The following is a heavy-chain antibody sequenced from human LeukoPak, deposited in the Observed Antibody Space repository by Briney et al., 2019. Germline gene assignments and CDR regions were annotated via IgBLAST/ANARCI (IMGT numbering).Heavy chain of an antibody. J-gene: IGHJ4*02. CDR3: ARGASRADY. Sequence: GGSLRLSCAASGFTFRSYNMNWVRQAPGKRPEWVSSSSSSSSYIYYADSVKGRFTISRDNAKNSLYLQMNSLRAEDTALYYCARGASRADYWGQGTLVTVSS. CDR1: GFTFRSYN. V-gene: IGHV3-21*01. CDR2: SSSSSSYI.